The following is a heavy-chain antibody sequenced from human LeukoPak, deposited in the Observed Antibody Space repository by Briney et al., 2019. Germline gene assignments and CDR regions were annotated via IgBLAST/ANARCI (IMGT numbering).Heavy chain of an antibody. D-gene: IGHD2-15*01. CDR3: AKLDVVAAPFDY. CDR2: IRYDGSNK. V-gene: IGHV3-30*02. J-gene: IGHJ4*02. CDR1: GCTFSSYG. Sequence: GGSLRLSCAASGCTFSSYGMHWVRQAPGKRLEWVAFIRYDGSNKYYADSVKGRFTISRDNSKNTLYLQMNSLRAEDTAVYYCAKLDVVAAPFDYWGQGTLVTVSS.